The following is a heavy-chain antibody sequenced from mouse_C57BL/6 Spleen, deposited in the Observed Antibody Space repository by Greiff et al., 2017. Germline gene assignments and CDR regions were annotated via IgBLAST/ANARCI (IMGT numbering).Heavy chain of an antibody. D-gene: IGHD1-1*01. CDR3: ARNYGSSYDV. Sequence: QVQLQQPGAELVMPGASVKLSCKASGYTFTSYWMHWVKQRPGQGLEWIGEIDPSDSYTNYNQQFKGKSTLTVDKSSSTAYMQLSSLTSEDSAVYYCARNYGSSYDVWGTGTTVTVSS. V-gene: IGHV1-69*01. CDR1: GYTFTSYW. CDR2: IDPSDSYT. J-gene: IGHJ1*03.